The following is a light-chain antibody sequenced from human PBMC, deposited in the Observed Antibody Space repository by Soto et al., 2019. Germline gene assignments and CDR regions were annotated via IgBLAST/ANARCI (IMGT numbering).Light chain of an antibody. J-gene: IGLJ2*01. CDR1: SGDVGANNY. CDR2: EVS. Sequence: QSALTQPASVSGSPGHPITISCTGTSGDVGANNYVSWYQHHPGKAPKLLIYEVSNRPSGVSSRFSGSKSGNTASLTISGLQAEDEADYYCSSYINSITFVVFGGGTKVTV. V-gene: IGLV2-14*01. CDR3: SSYINSITFVV.